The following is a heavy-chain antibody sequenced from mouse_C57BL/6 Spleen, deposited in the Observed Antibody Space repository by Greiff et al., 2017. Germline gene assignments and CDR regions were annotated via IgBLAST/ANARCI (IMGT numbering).Heavy chain of an antibody. CDR2: ISSGSSTI. CDR3: ARNYYSKGGYYAMDY. D-gene: IGHD2-5*01. V-gene: IGHV5-17*01. Sequence: EVKLVESGGGLVKPGGSLKLSCAASGFTFSDYGMHWVRQAPEKGLEWVAYISSGSSTIYYADTVKGRFTISRDNAKTTLFLQMTSLRSEDTAMYYCARNYYSKGGYYAMDYWGQGTSVTVSS. J-gene: IGHJ4*01. CDR1: GFTFSDYG.